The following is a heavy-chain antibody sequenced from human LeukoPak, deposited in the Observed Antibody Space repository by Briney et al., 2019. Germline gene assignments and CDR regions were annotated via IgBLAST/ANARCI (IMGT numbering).Heavy chain of an antibody. Sequence: SETLSLTCTVSGVSHSGSYWSWIRQPPGKGLEWIGYIFYTGDSNHNPSFKSRVSVSLDTSKDQISLKLYSVTAADTAVYYCARHRFASPLDCWGQGTLVTVSS. D-gene: IGHD2-21*01. CDR3: ARHRFASPLDC. CDR1: GVSHSGSY. CDR2: IFYTGDS. J-gene: IGHJ4*02. V-gene: IGHV4-59*08.